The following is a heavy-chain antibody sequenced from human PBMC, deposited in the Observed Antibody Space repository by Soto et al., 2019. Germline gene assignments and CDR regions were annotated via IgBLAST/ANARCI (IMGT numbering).Heavy chain of an antibody. D-gene: IGHD2-15*01. J-gene: IGHJ5*02. Sequence: SETLSLTCAVYGGSFSGYYWSWIRQPPGKGLEWIGEINHSGSTNYNPSLKSRVTISVDTSKNQFSLKLSSVTAADTAVYYCARGGCGGSCYSGPPGGFDPWGQGTLVTVSS. V-gene: IGHV4-34*01. CDR2: INHSGST. CDR3: ARGGCGGSCYSGPPGGFDP. CDR1: GGSFSGYY.